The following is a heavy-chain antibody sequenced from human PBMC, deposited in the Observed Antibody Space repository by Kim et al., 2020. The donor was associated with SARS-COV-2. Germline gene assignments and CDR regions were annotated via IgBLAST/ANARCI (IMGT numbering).Heavy chain of an antibody. CDR3: ARAPYYYGSGSFAFDI. V-gene: IGHV4-34*01. Sequence: SLKSRVTISVDTSKNQFSLKLSSVTAADTAVYYCARAPYYYGSGSFAFDIWGQGTMVTVSS. D-gene: IGHD3-10*01. J-gene: IGHJ3*02.